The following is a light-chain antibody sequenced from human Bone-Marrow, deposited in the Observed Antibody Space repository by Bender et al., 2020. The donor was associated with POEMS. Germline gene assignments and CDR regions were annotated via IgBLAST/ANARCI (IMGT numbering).Light chain of an antibody. J-gene: IGLJ2*01. Sequence: QSVVTQPPSLSEAPRQRVTISCSGSSSNIGNHGVNWYQQLPGEAPKLLIYYDDLLTPGVSDRFSASKSGSASSLAISDLQSRDDARHYCAAWDDSLSGSVVGGGTKLTVL. CDR2: YDD. CDR1: SSNIGNHG. V-gene: IGLV1-36*01. CDR3: AAWDDSLSGSV.